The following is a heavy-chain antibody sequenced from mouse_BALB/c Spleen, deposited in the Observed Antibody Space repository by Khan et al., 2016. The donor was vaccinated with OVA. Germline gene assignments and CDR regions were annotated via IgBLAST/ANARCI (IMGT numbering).Heavy chain of an antibody. CDR2: IWSDGST. Sequence: QVQLQQSGPGLVAPSQSLSITCTISGFSLTNYGVHWVRQPPGKGLEWLVVIWSDGSTTYNSALKSRLAISKDNSKSKVFLKINSLQTDDTAMYFCARQPYYHYNIMDYWGQGTSVTVSS. J-gene: IGHJ4*01. CDR3: ARQPYYHYNIMDY. D-gene: IGHD2-10*01. CDR1: GFSLTNYG. V-gene: IGHV2-6-1*01.